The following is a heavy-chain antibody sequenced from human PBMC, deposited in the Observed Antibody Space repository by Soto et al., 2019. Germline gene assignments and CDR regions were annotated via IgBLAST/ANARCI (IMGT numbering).Heavy chain of an antibody. Sequence: PGGSLRLSCAASGFTFSSYAMSWVRQAPGKGLEWVSAISGSGGSTYYADSVKGRFTISRDNSKNTLYLQMNSLRAEDTAVYYCAKRGGPAYYYYYMDVWGKGTTVTVSS. J-gene: IGHJ6*03. CDR2: ISGSGGST. V-gene: IGHV3-23*01. CDR1: GFTFSSYA. CDR3: AKRGGPAYYYYYMDV. D-gene: IGHD3-10*01.